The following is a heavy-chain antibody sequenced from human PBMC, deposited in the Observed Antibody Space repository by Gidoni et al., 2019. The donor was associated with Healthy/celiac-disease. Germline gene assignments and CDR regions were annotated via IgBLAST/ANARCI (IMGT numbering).Heavy chain of an antibody. D-gene: IGHD5-18*01. CDR1: GFTFSSDS. J-gene: IGHJ5*02. Sequence: EVQLVESGGGLVQPGGSRRLSCAASGFTFSSDSMNWVRQAPGKGLEWVSYICSSSSTIYYAASVKGRFTISRDNAKNSLYLQMNSLRAEDTAVYYCARRGTWIQLWSEWFDPWGQGTLVTVSS. CDR3: ARRGTWIQLWSEWFDP. CDR2: ICSSSSTI. V-gene: IGHV3-48*01.